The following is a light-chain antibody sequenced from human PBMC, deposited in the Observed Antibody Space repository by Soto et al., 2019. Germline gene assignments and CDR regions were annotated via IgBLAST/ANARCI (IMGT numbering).Light chain of an antibody. Sequence: QSALTQPASVSGSPGQSITISCTGTSSDVGGYNYVSWYQQHPGKAPKLMIYEVSNRPSGGSNRFSGSKSGNTASLTISGLQAEDEADYYCSSYTSSSTLGHVVFGGGTKLTVL. CDR1: SSDVGGYNY. CDR3: SSYTSSSTLGHVV. CDR2: EVS. J-gene: IGLJ2*01. V-gene: IGLV2-14*01.